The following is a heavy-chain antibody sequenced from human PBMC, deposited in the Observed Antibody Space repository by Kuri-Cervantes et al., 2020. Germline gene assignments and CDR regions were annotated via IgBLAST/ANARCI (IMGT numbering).Heavy chain of an antibody. J-gene: IGHJ4*02. V-gene: IGHV3-53*01. CDR1: GFNVNSNY. D-gene: IGHD2-21*01. CDR3: TSAPVESGWTYSFDY. CDR2: LYIDDTT. Sequence: GESLKISCAASGFNVNSNYMSWVRQPPGKGLECVSILYIDDTTYYADSVKGRFTISRDNSKNTLYLQMHSLRAEDTATYFCTSAPVESGWTYSFDYWGQGTLVTVSS.